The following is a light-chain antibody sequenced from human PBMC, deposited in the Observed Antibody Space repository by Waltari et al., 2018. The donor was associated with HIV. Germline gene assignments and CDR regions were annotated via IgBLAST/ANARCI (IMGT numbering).Light chain of an antibody. J-gene: IGLJ3*02. CDR3: CSYTSSSTWV. CDR1: SSDVGGYNY. CDR2: DVT. Sequence: QSALTQPASVSGSPGQSITIACTGTSSDVGGYNYVSWYQQHPGKAPKLRIYDVTNRPSGVSNRFSGSKSGNTASLTISGLQLEDEADYYCCSYTSSSTWVFGGGTKLTVL. V-gene: IGLV2-14*03.